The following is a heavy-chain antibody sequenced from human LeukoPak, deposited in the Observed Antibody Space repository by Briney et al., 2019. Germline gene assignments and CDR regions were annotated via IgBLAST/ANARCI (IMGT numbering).Heavy chain of an antibody. CDR1: GYTFTSYC. CDR3: ARDYVNYYGSGSYSYYYYYMDV. Sequence: GASVKVSCKASGYTFTSYCMHWVRQAPGQGLEWMGIINPSGGSTSYAQKFQGRVTMTRDTSTSTVYMELSSLRSEDTAVYYCARDYVNYYGSGSYSYYYYYMDVWGKGTTVTISS. J-gene: IGHJ6*03. CDR2: INPSGGST. D-gene: IGHD3-10*01. V-gene: IGHV1-46*01.